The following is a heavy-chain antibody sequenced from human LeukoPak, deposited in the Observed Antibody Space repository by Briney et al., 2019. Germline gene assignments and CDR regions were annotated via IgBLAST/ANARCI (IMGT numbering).Heavy chain of an antibody. CDR3: ANRPNYSSSSGYYYYYMDV. Sequence: GGSLRLSCAASGFTFSNYAMTWVRQAPGKGLEWVSTISDSGGTTYYADSVKGRITISRDNSKNTVYLQMNSLRAEDTAVYYCANRPNYSSSSGYYYYYMDVWGKGTTVTVSS. CDR2: ISDSGGTT. J-gene: IGHJ6*03. D-gene: IGHD6-6*01. V-gene: IGHV3-23*01. CDR1: GFTFSNYA.